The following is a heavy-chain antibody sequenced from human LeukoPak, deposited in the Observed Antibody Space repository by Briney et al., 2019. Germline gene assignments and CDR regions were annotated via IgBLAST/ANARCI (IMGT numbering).Heavy chain of an antibody. Sequence: GASVKVSCKASVYTFTGYYMHWVRQAPGQGLEWMGWINANSGDTKYAQKFQGRATMTRDTSISTAYMELSRLRSDDTAMYYCAREISGYSDYWGQGTLVTVSS. CDR3: AREISGYSDY. D-gene: IGHD3-22*01. CDR2: INANSGDT. J-gene: IGHJ4*02. CDR1: VYTFTGYY. V-gene: IGHV1-2*02.